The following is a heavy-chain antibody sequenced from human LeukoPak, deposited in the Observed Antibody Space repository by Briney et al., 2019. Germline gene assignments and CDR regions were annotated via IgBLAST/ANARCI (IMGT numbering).Heavy chain of an antibody. CDR3: ARIAAAGHSDY. D-gene: IGHD6-13*01. Sequence: SVKVSCKASGYTFTSYGISWVRQAPGQGLEWMGGIIPIFGTANYAQKFQGRVTITADESTSTAYMELSSLRSEDTAVYYCARIAAAGHSDYWGQGTLVTVSS. J-gene: IGHJ4*02. CDR2: IIPIFGTA. CDR1: GYTFTSYG. V-gene: IGHV1-69*13.